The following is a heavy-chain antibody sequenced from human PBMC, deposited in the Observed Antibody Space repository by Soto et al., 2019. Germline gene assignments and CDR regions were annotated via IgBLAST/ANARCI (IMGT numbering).Heavy chain of an antibody. Sequence: PGGSLRLSCAASGFTFSNAWMSWGRQAPGKGLEWGGRIKSKTDGGTTDYAAPVKGRFTISRDDSKNTLYLQMNSLKTEDTAVYYCTKMLIEYYYDSSGYYSIEAFDIWGQGTMVT. CDR2: IKSKTDGGTT. V-gene: IGHV3-15*01. J-gene: IGHJ3*02. CDR1: GFTFSNAW. D-gene: IGHD3-22*01. CDR3: TKMLIEYYYDSSGYYSIEAFDI.